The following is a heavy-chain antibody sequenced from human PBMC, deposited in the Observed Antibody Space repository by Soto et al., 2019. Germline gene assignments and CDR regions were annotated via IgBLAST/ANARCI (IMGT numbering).Heavy chain of an antibody. J-gene: IGHJ4*02. CDR3: ASLRLLLGYYFDY. Sequence: SETLSLTCTVSGGSISSSSYYWGWIRQPPGKGLEWIGSIYYSGSTYYNPSLKSRVTISVDTSKNQFSLKLSSVTAADTTVYYCASLRLLLGYYFDYWGQETLVTVSS. D-gene: IGHD3-22*01. V-gene: IGHV4-39*01. CDR2: IYYSGST. CDR1: GGSISSSSYY.